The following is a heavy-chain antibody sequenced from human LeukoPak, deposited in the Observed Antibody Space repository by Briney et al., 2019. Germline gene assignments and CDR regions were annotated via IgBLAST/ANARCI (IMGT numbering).Heavy chain of an antibody. J-gene: IGHJ4*02. D-gene: IGHD4-11*01. CDR3: ASGITTAGNY. CDR2: ISSSSSSI. CDR1: GFTFSSYS. Sequence: PGGSLRLSCAASGFTFSSYSMNWVRQAPGKGLEWVSYISSSSSSIYYADSVKGRFTISRDNAKNSLYLQMNSLRAEDTAVYYCASGITTAGNYWGQGTLVTVSS. V-gene: IGHV3-48*04.